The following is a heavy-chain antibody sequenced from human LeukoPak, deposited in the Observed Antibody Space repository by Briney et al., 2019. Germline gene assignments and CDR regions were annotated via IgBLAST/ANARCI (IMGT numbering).Heavy chain of an antibody. D-gene: IGHD5-24*01. V-gene: IGHV3-23*01. CDR2: ISGTGDTT. J-gene: IGHJ4*02. CDR3: TSAGPRRHCCNSDY. CDR1: GFTFSSYG. Sequence: GGSLRLSCAASGFTFSSYGMSWVRQAPGKGLEWVSAISGTGDTTYYADSVKGRFTISRDNSKNLLYLQMISLRAEDTAVYYCTSAGPRRHCCNSDYWGQGTLVTVSS.